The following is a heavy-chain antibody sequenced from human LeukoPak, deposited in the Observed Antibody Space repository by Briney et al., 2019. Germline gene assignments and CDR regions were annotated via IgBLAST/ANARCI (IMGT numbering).Heavy chain of an antibody. V-gene: IGHV3-49*04. CDR2: IRSKAYGGTT. CDR1: GFTFGDYA. CDR3: TRDDPSEYSSSGGREAPFHDY. Sequence: GGSLRLSCTASGFTFGDYAMSWVRQAPGKGLEWVGFIRSKAYGGTTEYAASVKGRFTISRDDSKSIAYLQMNSLKTEDTAVYYCTRDDPSEYSSSGGREAPFHDYWGQGTLVTVSS. J-gene: IGHJ4*02. D-gene: IGHD6-6*01.